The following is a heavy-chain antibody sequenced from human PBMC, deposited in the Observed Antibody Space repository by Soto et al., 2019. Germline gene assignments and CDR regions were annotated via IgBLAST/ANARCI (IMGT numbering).Heavy chain of an antibody. J-gene: IGHJ2*01. CDR1: GGSISSGGYY. CDR3: ASARTTVGTQAYWNFDL. Sequence: QVQLQESGPGLVKPSQTLSLTCTVSGGSISSGGYYWSWIRQHPGKGLEWIGYIYYSGSTYYNPYLKRRVTLSVDTSKNQFSQNLSSVTAADTAVDYCASARTTVGTQAYWNFDLWGRGTLVTVSS. CDR2: IYYSGST. D-gene: IGHD4-17*01. V-gene: IGHV4-31*03.